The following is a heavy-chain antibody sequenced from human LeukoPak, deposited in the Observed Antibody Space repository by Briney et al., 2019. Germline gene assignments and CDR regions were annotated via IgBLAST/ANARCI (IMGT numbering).Heavy chain of an antibody. CDR2: ISGSGGST. Sequence: GGSLRLSCAASGFTFSSYAMSWVRQAPGKGLEWVSAISGSGGSTYYADSVKGRFTISRDNSKNTLYLQMNSLRAEDTAVYYCAKDRPMCIAAAGEPGYWGQGTLVTVSS. CDR1: GFTFSSYA. V-gene: IGHV3-23*01. CDR3: AKDRPMCIAAAGEPGY. J-gene: IGHJ4*02. D-gene: IGHD6-13*01.